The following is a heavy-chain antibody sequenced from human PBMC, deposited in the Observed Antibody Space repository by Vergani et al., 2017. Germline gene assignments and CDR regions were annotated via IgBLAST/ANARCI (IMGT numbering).Heavy chain of an antibody. Sequence: QVHLVESGGGVVQPGRSLRLSCVVSGFTPSYYGMHWVRQAPGKGLEWVAVISYDGTQKYYVDSVKGRFTISRDNSKSTLYLQMNSLRTEDTAVYYCATKSCGTPGCQIGYFREWGQGTLVTVSS. D-gene: IGHD1-1*01. CDR3: ATKSCGTPGCQIGYFRE. V-gene: IGHV3-30*03. CDR1: GFTPSYYG. J-gene: IGHJ1*01. CDR2: ISYDGTQK.